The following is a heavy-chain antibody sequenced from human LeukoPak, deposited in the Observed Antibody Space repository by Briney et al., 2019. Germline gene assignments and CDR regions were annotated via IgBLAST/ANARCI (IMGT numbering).Heavy chain of an antibody. CDR2: INPNSGGT. J-gene: IGHJ4*02. CDR3: ARDLGYYDSSGSDY. CDR1: GYTFTGYY. D-gene: IGHD3-22*01. Sequence: ASVKVSCKASGYTFTGYYMHWVRQAPGQGLEWMGRINPNSGGTNYAQKFQGRVTMTRDTSISTAYMELSRLRSDDTALYYCARDLGYYDSSGSDYWGQGTLVTVSS. V-gene: IGHV1-2*06.